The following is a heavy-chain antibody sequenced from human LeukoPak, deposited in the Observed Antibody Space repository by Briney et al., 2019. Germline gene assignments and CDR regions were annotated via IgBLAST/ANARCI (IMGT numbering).Heavy chain of an antibody. J-gene: IGHJ4*02. D-gene: IGHD3-22*01. V-gene: IGHV3-53*01. CDR3: ARASDDSSSYYVYYFDY. Sequence: GGSLRLSCAASGFTVSDKYMSWVRQAPGKGLEWVSVIYSSGDTYYADSVKGRFSISRDNFQNTLYLQMNSLRAEDTAVYYCARASDDSSSYYVYYFDYWGQGNLVTVSS. CDR2: IYSSGDT. CDR1: GFTVSDKY.